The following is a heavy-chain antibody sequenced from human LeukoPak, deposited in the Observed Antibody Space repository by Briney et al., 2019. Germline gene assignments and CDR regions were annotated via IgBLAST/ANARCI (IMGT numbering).Heavy chain of an antibody. Sequence: ASVKVSCKASGYTFPSYFMHWVRQAPGQGLEWMGIINPSGGSTSYAQKFQGRVTMTRDTSTSTVYMELSSLRSEDTAVYYCARERYDILTGLFYYYYGMDVWGQGTTVTVSS. V-gene: IGHV1-46*01. J-gene: IGHJ6*02. CDR2: INPSGGST. CDR3: ARERYDILTGLFYYYYGMDV. CDR1: GYTFPSYF. D-gene: IGHD3-9*01.